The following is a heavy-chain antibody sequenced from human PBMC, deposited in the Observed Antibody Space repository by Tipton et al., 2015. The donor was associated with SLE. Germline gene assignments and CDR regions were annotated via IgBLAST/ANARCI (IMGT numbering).Heavy chain of an antibody. J-gene: IGHJ3*02. CDR3: ARVVYSFSDAFDI. D-gene: IGHD6-13*01. V-gene: IGHV4-39*07. Sequence: TLSLTCTASGGSISSASYHWGWIRQPPGKGLEWLGIIFYTGTTYYNPSLKSRVTISVDASKNQFSLRLTSLTAADTAVYYCARVVYSFSDAFDIWGQGTLVTVSS. CDR1: GGSISSASYH. CDR2: IFYTGTT.